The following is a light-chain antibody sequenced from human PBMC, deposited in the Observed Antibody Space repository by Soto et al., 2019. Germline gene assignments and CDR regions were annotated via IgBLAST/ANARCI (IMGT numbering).Light chain of an antibody. CDR2: GAS. Sequence: EIVMTQSPASLSVSPGERATLSCRASQSVSSNLAWYQQKPGQAPRLLIYGASTRATGIPARFSGSGSGTDFTLTISSLQSEDFAIYYCQQYNNLPRTFSQGTKVDIK. V-gene: IGKV3-15*01. CDR1: QSVSSN. CDR3: QQYNNLPRT. J-gene: IGKJ1*01.